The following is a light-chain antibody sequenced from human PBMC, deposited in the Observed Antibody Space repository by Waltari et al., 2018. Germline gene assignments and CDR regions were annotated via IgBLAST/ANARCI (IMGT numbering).Light chain of an antibody. CDR2: GIS. V-gene: IGKV3-20*01. J-gene: IGKJ1*01. CDR1: QSVDSNY. Sequence: EILLTQSPGTLSLSPGERATLSCRASQSVDSNYSAWYQQKPGQAPRLLILGISNRATSIPDKFSGSGSGTDFTLTISRLEPEDFAVYYCQQYETSPWTFGRGTKVEI. CDR3: QQYETSPWT.